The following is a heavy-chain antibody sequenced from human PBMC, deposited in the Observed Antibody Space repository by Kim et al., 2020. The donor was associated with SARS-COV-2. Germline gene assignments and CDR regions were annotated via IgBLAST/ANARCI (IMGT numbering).Heavy chain of an antibody. CDR3: TRGVTPATVTPLSN. Sequence: ADPVNGRFPSSRDNAKNTLYLQMNSLTAEDTAMYYCTRGVTPATVTPLSNWGQGTLVTVSS. V-gene: IGHV3-74*01. D-gene: IGHD4-17*01. J-gene: IGHJ4*02.